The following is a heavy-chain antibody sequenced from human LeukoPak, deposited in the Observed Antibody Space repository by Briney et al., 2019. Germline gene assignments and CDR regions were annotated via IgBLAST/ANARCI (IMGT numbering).Heavy chain of an antibody. CDR1: GGSISSSSYY. Sequence: PSETLSLTCTVSGGSISSSSYYWGWIRQPPGKGLEWIGSIYYSGSTYYNPSLKSRVTISVDTSKNQFSLKLSSVTAADTAVYYCARDDSSVEVAFDIWGQGTMVTVSS. V-gene: IGHV4-39*02. J-gene: IGHJ3*02. CDR3: ARDDSSVEVAFDI. CDR2: IYYSGST. D-gene: IGHD3-22*01.